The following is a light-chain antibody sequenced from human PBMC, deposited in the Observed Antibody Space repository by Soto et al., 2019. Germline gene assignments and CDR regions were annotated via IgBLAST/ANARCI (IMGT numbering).Light chain of an antibody. CDR2: GAS. CDR3: QQYGSSQWN. CDR1: QSVSSSY. J-gene: IGKJ1*01. Sequence: EIVLTQSPGTLSLSPGERATLSCRASQSVSSSYLAWYQQKPGQAPRILIYGASSRATGIPDRFSGSGSGTDFPLAISRLEPEDFAVYYCQQYGSSQWNFGQGTKVEIK. V-gene: IGKV3-20*01.